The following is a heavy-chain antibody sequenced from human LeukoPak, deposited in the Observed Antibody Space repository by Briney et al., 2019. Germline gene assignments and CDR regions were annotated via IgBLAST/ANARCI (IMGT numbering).Heavy chain of an antibody. V-gene: IGHV3-30*04. CDR1: GFTFSSYA. J-gene: IGHJ4*02. CDR2: ISYDGSNK. D-gene: IGHD3-10*01. Sequence: PGGSLRLSCAASGFTFSSYAMHWVRQAPGKGLEWVAVISYDGSNKYYADSVKGRFTISRDNSKNTLYLQMNSLRAEDTAVYYCARDGGFGDLDYWGQGTLVTVSS. CDR3: ARDGGFGDLDY.